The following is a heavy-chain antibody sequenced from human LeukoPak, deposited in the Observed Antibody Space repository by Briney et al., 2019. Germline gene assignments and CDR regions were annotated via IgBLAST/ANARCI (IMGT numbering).Heavy chain of an antibody. D-gene: IGHD2/OR15-2a*01. Sequence: ASETLSLTCTVSGGSTNNYYWSWVRQPPGAGLEWLAYIYYTGSTNYNPSLKTRLTISVDTSKNQFSLRLNSVTAADTAVYYCARFSQYYDSPTHYLDYWGQGTLVTVSS. J-gene: IGHJ4*02. CDR1: GGSTNNYY. CDR2: IYYTGST. V-gene: IGHV4-59*08. CDR3: ARFSQYYDSPTHYLDY.